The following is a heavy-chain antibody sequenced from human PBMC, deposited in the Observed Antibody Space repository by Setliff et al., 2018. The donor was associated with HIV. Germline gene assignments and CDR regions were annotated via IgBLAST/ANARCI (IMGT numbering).Heavy chain of an antibody. D-gene: IGHD3-10*01. CDR2: IYYSGST. V-gene: IGHV4-59*01. Sequence: SETLSLTCTVSGGSISSYYWSWIRQPPGRGLEWIGYIYYSGSTNYSPSLKSRVTISVDTSKNQFSLKLSSVTAADTAVYYCARPRSGTYRGHYYYYMDVWGKGTTVTAP. J-gene: IGHJ6*03. CDR1: GGSISSYY. CDR3: ARPRSGTYRGHYYYYMDV.